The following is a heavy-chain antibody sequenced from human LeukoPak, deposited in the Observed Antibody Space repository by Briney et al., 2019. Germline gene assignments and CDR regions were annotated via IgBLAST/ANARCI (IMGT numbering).Heavy chain of an antibody. D-gene: IGHD6-13*01. CDR2: ISGSGNSI. CDR1: GFTFRSHE. Sequence: GGSLRLSCAASGFTFRSHEMNWVRKAPGKGLEWLSYISGSGNSIYYADSVRGRFTISRDNAKNSLYLQMNSLRVEDTAVYYCASYVSSAGTLDYWGQGTLVTVSS. J-gene: IGHJ4*02. CDR3: ASYVSSAGTLDY. V-gene: IGHV3-48*03.